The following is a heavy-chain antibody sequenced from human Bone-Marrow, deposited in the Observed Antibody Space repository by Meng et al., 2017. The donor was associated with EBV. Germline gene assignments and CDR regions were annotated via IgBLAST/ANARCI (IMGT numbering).Heavy chain of an antibody. J-gene: IGHJ4*02. Sequence: QLQLQRWGAGLLQTSDTLSLHCAVHAGSFSGYYWTRLSQPPGKGLELIGKINHSGSTNYNPSLQSRVPISVDTSKTQFSLKLSSVTAADTAVNYCERAPGDGDDYWGQGTLVTVSS. CDR2: INHSGST. D-gene: IGHD7-27*01. V-gene: IGHV4-34*01. CDR1: AGSFSGYY. CDR3: ERAPGDGDDY.